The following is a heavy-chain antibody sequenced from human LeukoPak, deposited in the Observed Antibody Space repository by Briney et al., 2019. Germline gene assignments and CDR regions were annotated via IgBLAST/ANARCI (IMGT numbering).Heavy chain of an antibody. CDR2: ISSSRSYI. CDR1: GFTFSSYS. CDR3: ARDRDTAMVTYYSDY. V-gene: IGHV3-21*01. D-gene: IGHD5-18*01. J-gene: IGHJ4*02. Sequence: GGSLRLSCAASGFTFSSYSMNWVRQAPGKGLEWVSSISSSRSYICYADSVKGRFTISSDSAKNSLYLPMKSLRAEDKAADYCARDRDTAMVTYYSDYWGQGPLVTVSS.